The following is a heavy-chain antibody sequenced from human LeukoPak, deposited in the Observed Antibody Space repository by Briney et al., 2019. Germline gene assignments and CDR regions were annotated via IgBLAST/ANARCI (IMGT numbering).Heavy chain of an antibody. J-gene: IGHJ4*02. CDR1: GYTFTSYY. V-gene: IGHV1-46*01. D-gene: IGHD3-9*01. CDR2: INPSGGST. CDR3: ARGYYDILTGYYRYYFDY. Sequence: ASVKVSCKASGYTFTSYYMHWVRQAPGQGLECMGIINPSGGSTSYAQKFQGRVTMTRDTSTSTVYMELSSLRSEDTAVYYCARGYYDILTGYYRYYFDYWGQGTLVTVSS.